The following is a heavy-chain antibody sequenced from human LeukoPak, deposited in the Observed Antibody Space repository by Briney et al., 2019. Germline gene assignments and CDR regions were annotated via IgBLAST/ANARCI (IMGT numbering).Heavy chain of an antibody. CDR1: GFTFDDYD. V-gene: IGHV3-9*01. CDR3: AKDLAYCSSAVGCYYYYGMDV. J-gene: IGHJ6*02. CDR2: VSWNSGSI. D-gene: IGHD2-2*01. Sequence: GGSLRLSCAASGFTFDDYDTHWVRQAPGKGLEWVSGVSWNSGSIGYADSVEGRFTISRDNAKNSLYLQMNSLRAEDTALYYCAKDLAYCSSAVGCYYYYGMDVWGQGTTVTVSS.